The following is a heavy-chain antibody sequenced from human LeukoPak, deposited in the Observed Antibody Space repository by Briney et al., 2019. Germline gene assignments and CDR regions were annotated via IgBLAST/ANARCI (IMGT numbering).Heavy chain of an antibody. CDR2: ISGSGGST. Sequence: GGSLRLSCAASGFTFSSYAMSWVRQAPGKGLEWVSAISGSGGSTYYADSVKGRFTIPRDNSKNTLYLQMNSLRAEDTAVYYCAKDVNYYDSSGYSIFQHWGQGTLVTVSS. CDR1: GFTFSSYA. V-gene: IGHV3-23*01. CDR3: AKDVNYYDSSGYSIFQH. J-gene: IGHJ1*01. D-gene: IGHD3-22*01.